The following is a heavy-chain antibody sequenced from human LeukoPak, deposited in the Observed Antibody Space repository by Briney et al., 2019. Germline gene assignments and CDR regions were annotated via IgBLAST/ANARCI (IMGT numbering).Heavy chain of an antibody. CDR1: GFTFSRYG. D-gene: IGHD3-22*01. Sequence: GGSLRLSCAASGFTFSRYGMHWVRQAPGKGLEWVAVISYDGSNKYYADSVEGRFTISRDNSKNTLYLQMNSLRAEDTAVYYCAKDTMTVTRLYYYYGMDVWGQGATVTVSS. CDR2: ISYDGSNK. CDR3: AKDTMTVTRLYYYYGMDV. V-gene: IGHV3-30*18. J-gene: IGHJ6*02.